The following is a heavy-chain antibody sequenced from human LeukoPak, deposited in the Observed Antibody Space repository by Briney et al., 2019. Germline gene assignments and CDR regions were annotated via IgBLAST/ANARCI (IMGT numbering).Heavy chain of an antibody. V-gene: IGHV4-59*08. Sequence: ASETLSLTCTVAGVSISSYYWSWIRQPPGKGREWSGYIYYSGSTNYNPSLKSRVTISVDTSKNQFSLKLRSVTAADTAVYYCARLLRYSSSWYYFDYWGQGTLVTVSS. CDR3: ARLLRYSSSWYYFDY. CDR2: IYYSGST. CDR1: GVSISSYY. J-gene: IGHJ4*02. D-gene: IGHD6-13*01.